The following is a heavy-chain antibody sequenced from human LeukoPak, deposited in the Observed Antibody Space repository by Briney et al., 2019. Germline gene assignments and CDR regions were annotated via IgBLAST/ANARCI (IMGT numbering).Heavy chain of an antibody. V-gene: IGHV3-21*01. Sequence: GGSLRLSCAASGFTFSSYGMSWVRRAPGKGLEWVSSISSSSSYIYYADSMKGRFTVSRDNARNSVYLQMNSLRVEDTAVYYCVRGRYNYGYIFDYWGQGTLVTVSS. D-gene: IGHD5-18*01. CDR3: VRGRYNYGYIFDY. J-gene: IGHJ4*02. CDR1: GFTFSSYG. CDR2: ISSSSSYI.